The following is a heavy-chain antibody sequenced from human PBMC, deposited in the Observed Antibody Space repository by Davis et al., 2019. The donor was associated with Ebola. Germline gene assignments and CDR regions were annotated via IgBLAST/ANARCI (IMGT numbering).Heavy chain of an antibody. CDR3: ASGDQPLLYRGYFDY. J-gene: IGHJ4*02. D-gene: IGHD2-2*02. V-gene: IGHV4-34*01. CDR2: INHSGST. CDR1: GGSFSGYY. Sequence: MPSETLSLTCAVYGGSFSGYYWSWIRQPPGKGLEWIGEINHSGSTNYNPSLKSRVTISVDTSKNQFSLKLSSVTAADTAVYYCASGDQPLLYRGYFDYWGQGTLVTVSS.